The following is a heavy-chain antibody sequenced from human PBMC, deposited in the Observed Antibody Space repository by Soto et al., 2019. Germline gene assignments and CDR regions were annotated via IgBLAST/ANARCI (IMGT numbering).Heavy chain of an antibody. V-gene: IGHV4-34*01. D-gene: IGHD2-15*01. CDR3: ARVACSGGSCYSGDWFDP. CDR1: GGSFSGYY. J-gene: IGHJ5*02. CDR2: INHSGST. Sequence: SETLSLTCAVYGGSFSGYYWSWIRQPPGKGLEWIGEINHSGSTNYNPSLKSRVTISVDTSKNQFSLKLSSVTAADTAVYYCARVACSGGSCYSGDWFDPWGQGTLVTVSS.